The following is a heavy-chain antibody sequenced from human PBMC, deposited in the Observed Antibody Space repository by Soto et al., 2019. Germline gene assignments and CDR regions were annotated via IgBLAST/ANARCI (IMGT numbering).Heavy chain of an antibody. J-gene: IGHJ5*02. CDR3: ARHPRPSLGVLSLTWWFDP. Sequence: QVQLVESGGGVVQPGRSLRLSCAASGFTFSSYAMHWVRQAPGKGLEWVAVISYDGSNKYYADSVKGRFTISRDNSKNTLYLQMNSLRAEDTAVYYCARHPRPSLGVLSLTWWFDPWGQGTLVTVSS. CDR1: GFTFSSYA. V-gene: IGHV3-30-3*01. D-gene: IGHD3-16*02. CDR2: ISYDGSNK.